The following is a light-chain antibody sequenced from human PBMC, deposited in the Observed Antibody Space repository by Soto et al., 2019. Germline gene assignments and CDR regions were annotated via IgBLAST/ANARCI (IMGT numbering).Light chain of an antibody. Sequence: DIQMTQSPSSLSASVGDRVTITCQASQAISNYLNWYQQKPGQAPQLLIYDASNLETGVPSRVSGSGSGTDFPFTISSLQPEDIATYYCQQYDNLRFTFGPGTKVDIK. J-gene: IGKJ3*01. V-gene: IGKV1-33*01. CDR1: QAISNY. CDR2: DAS. CDR3: QQYDNLRFT.